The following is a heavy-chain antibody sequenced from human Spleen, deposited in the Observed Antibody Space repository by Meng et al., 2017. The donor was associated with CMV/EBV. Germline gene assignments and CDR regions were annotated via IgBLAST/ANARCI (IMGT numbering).Heavy chain of an antibody. CDR2: ISAYNGNT. D-gene: IGHD4-17*01. J-gene: IGHJ4*02. Sequence: QVRLVQAGAEVKKPGASVKVSCKASGYTFTSYGNSWVRQAPGQGLEWMGWISAYNGNTNYAQKLQGRVTMTTDTSTSTAYMELRSLRSDDTAVYYCARDGGKYDYGDLFDYWGQGTLVTVSS. CDR1: GYTFTSYG. V-gene: IGHV1-18*01. CDR3: ARDGGKYDYGDLFDY.